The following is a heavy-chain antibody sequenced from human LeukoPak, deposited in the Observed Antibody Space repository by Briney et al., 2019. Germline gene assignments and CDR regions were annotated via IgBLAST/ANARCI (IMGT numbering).Heavy chain of an antibody. CDR2: IWYGGSNK. J-gene: IGHJ5*02. V-gene: IGHV3-33*03. CDR1: GFTFSSYG. Sequence: GGSLRLSCAASGFTFSSYGMHWVRQAPGKGLEWVAVIWYGGSNKYYADSVKGRFTISRDNAKNSLYLQMNSLRAEDTALYYCAKGPRERSSSREWFDPWGQGTLVTVSS. CDR3: AKGPRERSSSREWFDP. D-gene: IGHD6-13*01.